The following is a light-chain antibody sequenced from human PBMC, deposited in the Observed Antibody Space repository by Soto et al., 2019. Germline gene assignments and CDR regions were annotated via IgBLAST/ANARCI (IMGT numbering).Light chain of an antibody. J-gene: IGLJ3*02. CDR2: DNT. Sequence: QSALTQAPSLSGAPGQSVTISCTGSGSNIGAGYTVHWYQQLPGTAPKLLIYDNTNRASGVPDRFTGSTSGTSASLAITGLQAADEADYFCQSYDNTRSGARVFGGGTKLTVL. CDR3: QSYDNTRSGARV. V-gene: IGLV1-40*01. CDR1: GSNIGAGYT.